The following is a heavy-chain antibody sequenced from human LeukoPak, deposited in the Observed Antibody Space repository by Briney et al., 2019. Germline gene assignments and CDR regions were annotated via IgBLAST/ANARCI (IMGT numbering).Heavy chain of an antibody. CDR2: LSGSGGGT. CDR1: GITLSNYG. Sequence: AGGSLRLSCAVSGITLSNYGMSWVRQAPGKGLEWVAGLSGSGGGTNCADSVQGRFTISRDNPKNTLYLQMNSLRAEDTAVYFCAKRGVVIRVFLVGFHKEAYYFDSWGQGALVTVSS. D-gene: IGHD3-10*01. CDR3: AKRGVVIRVFLVGFHKEAYYFDS. V-gene: IGHV3-23*01. J-gene: IGHJ4*02.